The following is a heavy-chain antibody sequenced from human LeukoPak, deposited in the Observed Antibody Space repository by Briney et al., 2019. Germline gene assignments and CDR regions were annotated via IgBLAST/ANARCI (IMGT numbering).Heavy chain of an antibody. V-gene: IGHV1-18*01. CDR3: ARDLQLVGAAFDI. J-gene: IGHJ3*02. CDR1: GYTFSNYG. Sequence: ASVKVSCKASGYTFSNYGISWVRQAPRQGLEWMGWISAYNGNTNYAQMLQGRVTMTTDTSTSTAYMELRSLRSDDTAVFYCARDLQLVGAAFDIWGQGTMVTVSS. D-gene: IGHD6-6*01. CDR2: ISAYNGNT.